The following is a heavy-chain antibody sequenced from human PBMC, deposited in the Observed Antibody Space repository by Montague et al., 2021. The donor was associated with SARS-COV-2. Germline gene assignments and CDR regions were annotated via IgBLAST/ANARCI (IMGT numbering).Heavy chain of an antibody. V-gene: IGHV4-4*07. D-gene: IGHD5-12*01. CDR3: ARDGADYSFAYYHEMDV. CDR1: GASVRIYY. CDR2: LYTSGST. Sequence: SETLSLTCTVSGASVRIYYWGWIRQSAGKKLEWMGRLYTSGSTYYNPSFKSRVTMSLDTSKNLFSLNLSSMTAADTAVYYCARDGADYSFAYYHEMDVWGQGIAVTVSS. J-gene: IGHJ6*02.